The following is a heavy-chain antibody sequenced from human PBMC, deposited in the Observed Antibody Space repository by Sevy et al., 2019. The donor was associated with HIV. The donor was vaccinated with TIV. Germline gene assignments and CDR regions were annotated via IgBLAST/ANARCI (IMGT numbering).Heavy chain of an antibody. CDR1: GFTFSSYW. Sequence: GGSLRLSCAASGFTFSSYWMHWVRQAPGKGLVWLSRINSDGSSSTYADSVKGRFTISRDNAKNTMYLQMNSLRVEDTAVYYCAGQRSSYGYDGLEYWGQGTLVTVSS. V-gene: IGHV3-74*01. CDR2: INSDGSSS. D-gene: IGHD5-18*01. CDR3: AGQRSSYGYDGLEY. J-gene: IGHJ4*02.